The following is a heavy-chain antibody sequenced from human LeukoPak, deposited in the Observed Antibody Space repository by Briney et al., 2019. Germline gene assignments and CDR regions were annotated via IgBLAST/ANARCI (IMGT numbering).Heavy chain of an antibody. V-gene: IGHV4-34*01. J-gene: IGHJ4*02. D-gene: IGHD3-3*01. CDR1: GGSISNYY. CDR3: ARGRGGFGVVIYYFDY. Sequence: SETLSLTCTVSGGSISNYYWSWVRQPPGKGLEWIGEINHSGSTNYNPSLKSRVTISVDTSKNQFSLKLSSVTAADTAVYYCARGRGGFGVVIYYFDYWGQGTLVTVSS. CDR2: INHSGST.